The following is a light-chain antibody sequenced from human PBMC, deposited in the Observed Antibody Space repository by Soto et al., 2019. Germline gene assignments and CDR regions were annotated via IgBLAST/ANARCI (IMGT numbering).Light chain of an antibody. Sequence: QPVLTRAAPVTGFAGRGSTMSYTRTSSDVGSYNLVSWYQQHPGKAPKLMIYEGTKRPSGVSDRFSGSRSGNTASLTISGLQAEDEADYYCCSYASSSTYVFGTGTKVTVL. CDR1: SSDVGSYNL. CDR2: EGT. J-gene: IGLJ1*01. CDR3: CSYASSSTYV. V-gene: IGLV2-23*01.